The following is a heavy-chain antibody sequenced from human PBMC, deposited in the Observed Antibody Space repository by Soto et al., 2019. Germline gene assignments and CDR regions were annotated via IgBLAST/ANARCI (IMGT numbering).Heavy chain of an antibody. CDR1: GFTFSSYA. CDR3: ARVQHHYYYYGMDV. CDR2: ISYDGSNK. J-gene: IGHJ6*02. D-gene: IGHD2-2*01. V-gene: IGHV3-30-3*01. Sequence: GSLRLSCAASGFTFSSYAMHWVRQAPGKGLEWVAVISYDGSNKYYADSVKGRFTISRDNSKNTLYLQMNSLRAEDTAVYYCARVQHHYYYYGMDVWGQGTTVTVSS.